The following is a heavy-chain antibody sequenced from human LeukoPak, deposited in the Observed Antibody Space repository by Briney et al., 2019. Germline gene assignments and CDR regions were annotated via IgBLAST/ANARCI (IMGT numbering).Heavy chain of an antibody. D-gene: IGHD3-22*01. CDR3: AKNFRITMIVVVKSGY. CDR1: GFTFSDYY. CDR2: ISSSGSTI. V-gene: IGHV3-11*01. J-gene: IGHJ4*02. Sequence: GGSLRLSCAASGFTFSDYYMSWIRQAPGKGLEWVSYISSSGSTIYYADSVKGRFTISRDNSKNTLYLQMNSLRAEDTAVYYCAKNFRITMIVVVKSGYWGQGTLVTVSS.